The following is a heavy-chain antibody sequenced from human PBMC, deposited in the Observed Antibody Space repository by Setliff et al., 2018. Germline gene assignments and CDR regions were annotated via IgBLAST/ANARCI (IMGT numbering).Heavy chain of an antibody. CDR3: ARGPNLYGDLDS. CDR2: IYYSGKT. V-gene: IGHV4-39*01. J-gene: IGHJ4*02. D-gene: IGHD4-17*01. Sequence: SETLSLTCAVSGGAISSGSYYWGWVRQTPGKGLEWIGSIYYSGKTFYNPSLKSRVTISVATSKNQFSLKLDSVIVADTAVYYCARGPNLYGDLDSWGLGTLVTVSS. CDR1: GGAISSGSYY.